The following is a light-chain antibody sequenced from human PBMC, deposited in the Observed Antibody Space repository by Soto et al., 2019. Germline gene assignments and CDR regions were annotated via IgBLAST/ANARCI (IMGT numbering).Light chain of an antibody. Sequence: EIVLTQSPVTLSLSPGERATLSCRASQSVSSYLAWYQQKPGQAPRLLIYDASNRATGITARFSGGGSGTDFTLTIDNLGPEDFAIYYCQQRSKGPPITFGQGTRLEIK. CDR1: QSVSSY. CDR2: DAS. V-gene: IGKV3-11*01. CDR3: QQRSKGPPIT. J-gene: IGKJ5*01.